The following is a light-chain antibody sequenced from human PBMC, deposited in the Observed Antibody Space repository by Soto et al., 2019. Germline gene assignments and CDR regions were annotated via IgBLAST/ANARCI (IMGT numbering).Light chain of an antibody. J-gene: IGKJ1*01. CDR3: QQYNSYLWT. V-gene: IGKV1-5*03. CDR2: KAS. CDR1: QSISSW. Sequence: DIQMTQSPSTLSASVGDRVTITCRASQSISSWLAWYQQKPGKAPKLLIYKASSLESGVLSRFSGSGSGTEFTFTISSLQPDDFATYYCQQYNSYLWTFGQGTKVDIK.